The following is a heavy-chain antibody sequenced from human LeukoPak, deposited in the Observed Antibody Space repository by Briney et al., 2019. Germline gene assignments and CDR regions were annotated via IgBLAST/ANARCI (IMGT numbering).Heavy chain of an antibody. J-gene: IGHJ4*02. V-gene: IGHV3-23*01. CDR3: ARDSDIVVVVAYPYYFDY. D-gene: IGHD2-15*01. Sequence: PGGSLRLSCAASEFTFSSYAMSWVRQAPGKGLEWVSGTSGSGSSTYYADSVKGRFTISRDNSKNTLYLQMNSLRAEDTAVYYCARDSDIVVVVAYPYYFDYWGQGTLVTVSS. CDR2: TSGSGSST. CDR1: EFTFSSYA.